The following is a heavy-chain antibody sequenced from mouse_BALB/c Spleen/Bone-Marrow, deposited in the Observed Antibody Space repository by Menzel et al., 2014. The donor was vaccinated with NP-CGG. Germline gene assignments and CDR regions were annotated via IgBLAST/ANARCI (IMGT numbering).Heavy chain of an antibody. CDR3: ARPGWGNYVFVY. J-gene: IGHJ3*01. CDR2: INPDSSTI. D-gene: IGHD2-1*01. CDR1: GFDFSRYW. Sequence: EVKLMESGGGLVQPGGSLKLSCAASGFDFSRYWMSWVRQAPGKGLEWIGEINPDSSTINYTPSLKDKFIISRDNAKNTLYLQMSKVRSEDTALYYCARPGWGNYVFVYWGQGTLVTVST. V-gene: IGHV4-1*02.